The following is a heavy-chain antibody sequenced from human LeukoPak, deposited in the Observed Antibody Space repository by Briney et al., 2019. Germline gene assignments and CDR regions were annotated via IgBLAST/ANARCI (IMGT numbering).Heavy chain of an antibody. D-gene: IGHD6-19*01. Sequence: SETLSLTCVVSGGSFSSYYWSWIRQPPGKGLEWIGYIYYSGSTNYNPSLKSRATMSVDTSKNQISPKLSSVTAADTAVYYCARVSSGSTGDFDYWGQGTLVTVSS. J-gene: IGHJ4*02. CDR3: ARVSSGSTGDFDY. V-gene: IGHV4-59*01. CDR2: IYYSGST. CDR1: GGSFSSYY.